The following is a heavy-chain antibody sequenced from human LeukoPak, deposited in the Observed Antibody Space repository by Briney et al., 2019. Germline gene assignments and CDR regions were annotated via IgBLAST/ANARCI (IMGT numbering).Heavy chain of an antibody. Sequence: SETLSLTCTVSGGSISSSSYYWGWIRQPPGKGLEWIGSIYYSGSTYYNPSLKSRVTISVDTSKNQFSLKLSPVTAADTAVYYCARASGLRCYNYWGQGTLVTVSS. CDR2: IYYSGST. J-gene: IGHJ4*02. D-gene: IGHD4-17*01. CDR1: GGSISSSSYY. V-gene: IGHV4-39*01. CDR3: ARASGLRCYNY.